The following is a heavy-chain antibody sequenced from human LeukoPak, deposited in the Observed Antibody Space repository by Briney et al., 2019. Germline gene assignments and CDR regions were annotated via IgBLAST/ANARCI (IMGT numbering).Heavy chain of an antibody. CDR2: IQYDGSNK. J-gene: IGHJ4*02. V-gene: IGHV3-30*02. CDR3: ARETPRRGETRDGYR. D-gene: IGHD5-24*01. CDR1: GCTFSNYD. Sequence: GGSLRLSCAASGCTFSNYDMHWVRQAPGKGLEWVAFIQYDGSNKYYADSVKGRFTISRDNPKNLLFLQINSLRVEDTAVYYCARETPRRGETRDGYRWGQGTLVTVSS.